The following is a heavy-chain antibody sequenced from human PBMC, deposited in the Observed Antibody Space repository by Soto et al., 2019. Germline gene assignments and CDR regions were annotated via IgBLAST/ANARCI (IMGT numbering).Heavy chain of an antibody. Sequence: ASVKVSCKASGGTFSSYAISWVRQAPGQGLEWMGGIIPIFGTANYAQKFQGRVTITADESTSTAYMELSSLRSEDTAVYYCARDKGIAAAGTTGNWVNYYYGMDVWGQGTTLTVSS. CDR1: GGTFSSYA. CDR2: IIPIFGTA. J-gene: IGHJ6*02. CDR3: ARDKGIAAAGTTGNWVNYYYGMDV. D-gene: IGHD6-13*01. V-gene: IGHV1-69*13.